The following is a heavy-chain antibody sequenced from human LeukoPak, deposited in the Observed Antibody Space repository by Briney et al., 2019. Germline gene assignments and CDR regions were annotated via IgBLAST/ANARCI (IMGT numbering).Heavy chain of an antibody. V-gene: IGHV1-18*01. Sequence: ASVKVSCKASGYTFTSYGVSWVRQAPGQGLEWMGWISAYNGNTNYAQNLQGRVTMTRDTSTSTAYMELRSLRSDDTAVYYCARDLGDGGDVLYWGQGTLVTVSS. J-gene: IGHJ4*02. D-gene: IGHD2-21*02. CDR2: ISAYNGNT. CDR3: ARDLGDGGDVLY. CDR1: GYTFTSYG.